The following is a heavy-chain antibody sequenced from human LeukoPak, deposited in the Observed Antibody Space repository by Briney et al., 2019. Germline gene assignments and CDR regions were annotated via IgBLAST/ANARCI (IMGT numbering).Heavy chain of an antibody. D-gene: IGHD1-20*01. CDR2: IYPGDSDT. CDR1: GYSFTSYW. CDR3: ARQQKSSYNWNPFNAFDI. J-gene: IGHJ3*02. Sequence: GESLKISCKGSGYSFTSYWIGWVRQMPGKGLEWMGIIYPGDSDTRYSPSFQGQVTISADKSISTAYPQWSSLKASDTAMYYCARQQKSSYNWNPFNAFDIWGQGTMVTVSS. V-gene: IGHV5-51*01.